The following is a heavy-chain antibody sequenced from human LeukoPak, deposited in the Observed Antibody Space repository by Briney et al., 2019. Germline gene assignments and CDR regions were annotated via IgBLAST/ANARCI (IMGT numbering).Heavy chain of an antibody. J-gene: IGHJ4*02. CDR1: GYTFTSYG. V-gene: IGHV1-18*01. D-gene: IGHD3-22*01. Sequence: ASVKVSCKASGYTFTSYGISWVRQAPGQGLEWMGWISAYNGNTKHAQKLQGRVTMTTDTSTSTAYMELRSLRSDDTAVYYCARDRPDYYDSSAYLRGLYSAFGYWGQGTLVTVSS. CDR2: ISAYNGNT. CDR3: ARDRPDYYDSSAYLRGLYSAFGY.